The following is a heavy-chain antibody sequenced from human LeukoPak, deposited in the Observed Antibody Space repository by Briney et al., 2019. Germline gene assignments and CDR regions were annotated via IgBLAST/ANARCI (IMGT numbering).Heavy chain of an antibody. J-gene: IGHJ4*02. CDR2: IKSNADGGTP. Sequence: GGSLRLSCAASGFSFMNAWMIWVRQAPGKGLEWVGRIKSNADGGTPDYAAPARGRFTISRDNAKNSLYLQMNSLRAEDTTVYYCARDIRGYTDYWGQGTLVTVSS. D-gene: IGHD5-18*01. V-gene: IGHV3-15*01. CDR1: GFSFMNAW. CDR3: ARDIRGYTDY.